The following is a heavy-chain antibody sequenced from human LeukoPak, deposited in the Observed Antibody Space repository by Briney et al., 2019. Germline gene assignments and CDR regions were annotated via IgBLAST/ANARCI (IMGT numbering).Heavy chain of an antibody. CDR2: IYSSGTT. D-gene: IGHD6-13*01. Sequence: SETLSLTCTVSGDSIYSGNYYWSWIRQPAGKGLEWIGRIYSSGTTIYNPSLKSRVTISVDTSKNQFSLKMSSVTAADTAVYYCARHVRKRGIAAAGTPGWFDPWGQGTLVTVSS. J-gene: IGHJ5*02. CDR1: GDSIYSGNYY. CDR3: ARHVRKRGIAAAGTPGWFDP. V-gene: IGHV4-61*02.